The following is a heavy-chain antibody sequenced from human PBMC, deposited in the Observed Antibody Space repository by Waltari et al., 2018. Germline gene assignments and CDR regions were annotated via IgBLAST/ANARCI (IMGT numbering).Heavy chain of an antibody. V-gene: IGHV1-69-2*01. CDR3: ATDGGPQTDTAYYIDY. Sequence: EVQLVQSGAEVKKPGATVKISCKASGYTFTDYYMHWVQQAPGKGLEWMGRVDPDDGETIYAEKCQGRVTITADTSTDTAYMELSSLRSEDPAVYYCATDGGPQTDTAYYIDYWGQGTLVTVSS. D-gene: IGHD5-18*01. J-gene: IGHJ4*02. CDR1: GYTFTDYY. CDR2: VDPDDGET.